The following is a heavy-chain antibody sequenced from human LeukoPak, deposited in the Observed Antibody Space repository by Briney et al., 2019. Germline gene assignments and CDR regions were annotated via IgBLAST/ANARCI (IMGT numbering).Heavy chain of an antibody. D-gene: IGHD1-26*01. CDR3: ATRGRSGYYYGMDV. J-gene: IGHJ6*02. CDR2: LSSRSTT. Sequence: GGSLRLSCAASGFLVSNNYMSWARQAPGKGLEWVAILSSRSTTNYADSVKGRFSISRDNSQNTLYLQMNSLRAEDTAVYYCATRGRSGYYYGMDVWGQGTTVTVSS. CDR1: GFLVSNNY. V-gene: IGHV3-66*01.